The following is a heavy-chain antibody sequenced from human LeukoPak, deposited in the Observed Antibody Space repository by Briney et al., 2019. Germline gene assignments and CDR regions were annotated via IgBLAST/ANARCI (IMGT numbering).Heavy chain of an antibody. CDR2: IYSGSST. Sequence: PGGSLRLSCVASGFTVSSNYMSWVRQAPGKGLEWVSVIYSGSSTYYAESVKGRFTISRNTSKNTLYLQMNSLRADDTAVYYCARDRSSGWYVYDYWGQGTLVTVS. D-gene: IGHD6-19*01. J-gene: IGHJ4*02. CDR3: ARDRSSGWYVYDY. CDR1: GFTVSSNY. V-gene: IGHV3-53*01.